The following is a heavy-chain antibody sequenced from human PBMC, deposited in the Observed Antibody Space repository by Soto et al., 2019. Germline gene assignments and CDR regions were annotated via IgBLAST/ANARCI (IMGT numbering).Heavy chain of an antibody. CDR2: IVVGSGNT. CDR3: AAGGAVANYYYYGMDV. D-gene: IGHD6-19*01. V-gene: IGHV1-58*02. J-gene: IGHJ6*02. CDR1: GFTFTSSA. Sequence: SVKVSCKASGFTFTSSAMQWVRQARGQRLEWIGWIVVGSGNTNYAQKFQERVTITRDMSTSTAYMELSSLRSEDTAVYYCAAGGAVANYYYYGMDVWGQGTTVTVSS.